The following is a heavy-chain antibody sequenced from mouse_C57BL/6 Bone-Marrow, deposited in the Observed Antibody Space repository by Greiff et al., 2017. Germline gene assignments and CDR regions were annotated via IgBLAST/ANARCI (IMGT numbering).Heavy chain of an antibody. D-gene: IGHD2-4*01. Sequence: EVQLQQSGPVLVKPGASVKMSCKASGYTFTDYYMNWVKQSHGKSLEWIGVINPYSGGTSYNQKFKGKATLTVDKSSSTAYMELNSLTSEDSAVYYCARMGLRRGFAYWGQGTMVTVSA. J-gene: IGHJ3*01. CDR2: INPYSGGT. CDR1: GYTFTDYY. CDR3: ARMGLRRGFAY. V-gene: IGHV1-19*01.